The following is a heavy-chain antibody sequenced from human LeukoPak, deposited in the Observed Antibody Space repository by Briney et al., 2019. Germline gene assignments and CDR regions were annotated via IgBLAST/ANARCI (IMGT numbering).Heavy chain of an antibody. CDR1: GGTFSSYA. Sequence: SVKVSCKASGGTFSSYAISWVRQAPGQGLEWMGGIIPIFGTANYAQKFQGRVTITTDESTSTAYVELSSLRSEDTAVYYCASGHFYCSSTSCYTGVDYYYYMDVWGKGTTVTVSS. V-gene: IGHV1-69*05. CDR3: ASGHFYCSSTSCYTGVDYYYYMDV. CDR2: IIPIFGTA. D-gene: IGHD2-2*02. J-gene: IGHJ6*03.